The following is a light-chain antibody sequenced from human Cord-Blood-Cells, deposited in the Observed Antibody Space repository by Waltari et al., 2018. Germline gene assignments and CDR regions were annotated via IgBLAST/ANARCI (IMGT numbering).Light chain of an antibody. Sequence: NFMLTQPHSVSDSPGTTVTISCTRSSGSIASNYVQSYQQRPGSPPTTVIYEDTQRPSGVPDRFSGSIDSSSNSASLTISGLKTEDEADYYCQSYDSSNVVFGGGTKLTVL. J-gene: IGLJ2*01. CDR2: EDT. CDR3: QSYDSSNVV. CDR1: SGSIASNY. V-gene: IGLV6-57*01.